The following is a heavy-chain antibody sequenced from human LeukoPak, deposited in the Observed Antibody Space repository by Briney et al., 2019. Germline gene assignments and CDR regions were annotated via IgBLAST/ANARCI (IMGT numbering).Heavy chain of an antibody. CDR2: ISGSGGRM. CDR1: GFTFSTYA. D-gene: IGHD4-17*01. V-gene: IGHV3-23*01. CDR3: AKDQKWTDYGEFDY. J-gene: IGHJ4*02. Sequence: GGSLRLSCAASGFTFSTYAMSWVRQAPGKGLEWVSTISGSGGRMYYADSVKGRFTISRDNSKNTLYLQMNSLRAEDTAVYYCAKDQKWTDYGEFDYWGQGTLVTVSS.